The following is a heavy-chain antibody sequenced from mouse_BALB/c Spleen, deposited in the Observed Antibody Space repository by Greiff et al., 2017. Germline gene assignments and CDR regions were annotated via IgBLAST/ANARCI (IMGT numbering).Heavy chain of an antibody. V-gene: IGHV1-53*01. D-gene: IGHD2-4*01. CDR3: ATGGLRRVDY. J-gene: IGHJ2*01. Sequence: QVQLQQSGAELVKPGASVKLSCKASGYTFTSYYMYWVKQRPGQGLEWIGEINPSNGGTNFNEKFKGKATLTSDKSSSTAYMELSSLTSEDSAVYYCATGGLRRVDYWGQGTTLTVSS. CDR2: INPSNGGT. CDR1: GYTFTSYY.